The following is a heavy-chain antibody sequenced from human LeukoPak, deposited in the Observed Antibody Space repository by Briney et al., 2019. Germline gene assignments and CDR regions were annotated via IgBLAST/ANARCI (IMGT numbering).Heavy chain of an antibody. J-gene: IGHJ6*02. Sequence: GGSLRLSCAASGFTFSSYGMHWVRQAPGKGLEWVAVIWYDGSNKYYADSVKGRFTISRDNSKNTLYLQMNSLRAEDTAVYYCARDLWFGELLRYYYYGMDVWGQGTTVTVSS. CDR3: ARDLWFGELLRYYYYGMDV. CDR2: IWYDGSNK. V-gene: IGHV3-33*01. D-gene: IGHD3-10*01. CDR1: GFTFSSYG.